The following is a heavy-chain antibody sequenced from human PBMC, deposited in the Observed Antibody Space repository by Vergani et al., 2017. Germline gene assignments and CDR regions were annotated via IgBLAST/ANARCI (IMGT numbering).Heavy chain of an antibody. Sequence: EVQLLESGGGLVQPGGSLRLSCAASGFTFSSYAMSWVRQAPGKGLEWVSSISSSSSYIYYADSVKGRFTISRDNAKNSLYLQMNSLRAEDTAVYYCARAETYYDCCRGSPRGYRGGELPPPREGNYYGMDVWGQGTTVTVSS. CDR1: GFTFSSYA. CDR2: ISSSSSYI. V-gene: IGHV3-21*04. J-gene: IGHJ6*02. D-gene: IGHD3-3*01. CDR3: ARAETYYDCCRGSPRGYRGGELPPPREGNYYGMDV.